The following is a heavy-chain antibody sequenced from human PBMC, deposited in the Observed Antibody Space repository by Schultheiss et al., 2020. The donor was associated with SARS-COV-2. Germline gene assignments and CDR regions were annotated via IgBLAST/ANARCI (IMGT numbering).Heavy chain of an antibody. CDR1: GGTFSSYA. V-gene: IGHV1-69*13. CDR2: IIPIFGTA. CDR3: ARGVVPAAIGSNWFDP. Sequence: SVKVSCKASGGTFSSYAISWVRQAPGQGLEWMGGIIPIFGTANYAQKFQGRVTITADESTSTAYMELSSLRSEDTAVYYCARGVVPAAIGSNWFDPWGQGTLVTVSS. J-gene: IGHJ5*02. D-gene: IGHD2-2*01.